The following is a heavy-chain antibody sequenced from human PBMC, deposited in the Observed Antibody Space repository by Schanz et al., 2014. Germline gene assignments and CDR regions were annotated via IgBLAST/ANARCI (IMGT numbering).Heavy chain of an antibody. D-gene: IGHD2-15*01. CDR3: AKESEIVVVVGTSMSGDFHH. J-gene: IGHJ1*01. V-gene: IGHV3-11*05. CDR2: ISSSSSYT. Sequence: PGGSLRLSCAASGLTFSDYYMSWIRQAPGKGLEWVSYISSSSSYTNYADSVKGRFTISRDNAKNSLYLQMNSLRAEDTAVYFCAKESEIVVVVGTSMSGDFHHWGQGTLVTVSS. CDR1: GLTFSDYY.